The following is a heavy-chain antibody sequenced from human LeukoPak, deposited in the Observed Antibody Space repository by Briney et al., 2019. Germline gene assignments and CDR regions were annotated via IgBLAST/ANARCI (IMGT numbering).Heavy chain of an antibody. Sequence: SETLSLTCSVSVGSFSNSNYDWGWIRQPPGKGLEWIGYIYYSGSTNYNPSLKSRVTMSVDTSKNQFSLKLNTVTAADTAVYYCAKDVYDYVWGSYRSFGMFDYWGQGTLVTVSS. D-gene: IGHD3-16*02. CDR1: VGSFSNSNYD. J-gene: IGHJ4*02. V-gene: IGHV4-61*01. CDR3: AKDVYDYVWGSYRSFGMFDY. CDR2: IYYSGST.